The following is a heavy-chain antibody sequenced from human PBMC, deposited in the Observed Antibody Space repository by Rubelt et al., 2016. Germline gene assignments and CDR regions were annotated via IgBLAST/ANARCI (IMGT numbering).Heavy chain of an antibody. V-gene: IGHV1-18*01. CDR2: ISAYNGDT. D-gene: IGHD1-26*01. J-gene: IGHJ6*03. Sequence: QVQLVQSGAEVKKPGASVKVSCKASGYTFTSYGISWVRQAPGQGLEWMGWISAYNGDTNYAQKFQGRVTMTTDTSTITAYMELRSLRSDDTAVYYCARRIVGVNTYYYYMDAWGKGTTVTVSS. CDR1: GYTFTSYG. CDR3: ARRIVGVNTYYYYMDA.